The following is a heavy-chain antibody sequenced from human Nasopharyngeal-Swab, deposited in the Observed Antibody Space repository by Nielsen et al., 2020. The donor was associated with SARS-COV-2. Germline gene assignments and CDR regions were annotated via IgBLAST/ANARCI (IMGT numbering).Heavy chain of an antibody. D-gene: IGHD2-15*01. CDR3: AKVRVVVADYDAFDI. V-gene: IGHV3-30*18. CDR2: ISYDGSNK. CDR1: GFTFSNAW. Sequence: GGSLRLSCAASGFTFSNAWMSWVRQAPGKGLEWVAVISYDGSNKYYADSVKGRFTISRDNSKNTLYLQINSLRAEDTAVYYCAKVRVVVADYDAFDIWGQGTMFTVSS. J-gene: IGHJ3*02.